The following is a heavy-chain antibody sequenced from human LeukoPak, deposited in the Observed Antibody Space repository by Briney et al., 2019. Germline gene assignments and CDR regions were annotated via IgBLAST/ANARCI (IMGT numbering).Heavy chain of an antibody. J-gene: IGHJ4*02. V-gene: IGHV3-23*01. CDR2: ISGSGGST. CDR3: AKDHGEQLATTYFDY. CDR1: GFTFSSYV. D-gene: IGHD6-6*01. Sequence: GGSLRLSCAASGFTFSSYVMHWVRQAPGKGLEWVSAISGSGGSTYYADSVKGRFTISRDNSKNTLYLQMNSLRAEDTAVYYCAKDHGEQLATTYFDYWGQGTLVTVSS.